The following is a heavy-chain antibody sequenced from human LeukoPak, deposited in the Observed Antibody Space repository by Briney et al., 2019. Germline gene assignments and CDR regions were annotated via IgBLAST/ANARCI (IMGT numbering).Heavy chain of an antibody. J-gene: IGHJ4*02. CDR2: IYYSGST. CDR3: ARGVGRPPYYFDY. Sequence: SETLSLTCTVSGGSISSGGYYWSWIRQHPGKGLEWIGYIYYSGSTYYNPSLKSRVTISVDASKNQFSLKLSSVTAADTAVYYCARGVGRPPYYFDYWGQGTLVTVSS. V-gene: IGHV4-31*03. CDR1: GGSISSGGYY. D-gene: IGHD1-26*01.